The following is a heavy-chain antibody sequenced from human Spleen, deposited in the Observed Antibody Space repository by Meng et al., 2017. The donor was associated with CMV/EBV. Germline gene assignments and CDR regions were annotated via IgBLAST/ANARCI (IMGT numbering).Heavy chain of an antibody. CDR3: ARDYYDSSAYYTCGY. CDR1: GFTNMSNY. D-gene: IGHD3-22*01. J-gene: IGHJ4*02. CDR2: IYSGDTT. V-gene: IGHV3-53*01. Sequence: SGFTNMSNYLSWVRQAPGKGLEWVSVIYSGDTTYYADSVKGRFTISRDNSKNTLYLQMNSLRAEDTAVYYCARDYYDSSAYYTCGYWGQGTLVTVSS.